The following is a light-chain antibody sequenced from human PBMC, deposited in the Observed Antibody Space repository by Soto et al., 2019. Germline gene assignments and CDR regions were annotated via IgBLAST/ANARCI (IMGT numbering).Light chain of an antibody. V-gene: IGKV3-15*01. J-gene: IGKJ4*01. CDR1: QTIRSD. Sequence: EIVMTQSPVTLSVSPGERTTLSCRASQTIRSDLAWYQQKPGQAPRLIIAEASTRATGIPARFNGSGSGTEFTLAISSLQSEDFAIYYCHQYNTWPLTFGGGTKVDIK. CDR2: EAS. CDR3: HQYNTWPLT.